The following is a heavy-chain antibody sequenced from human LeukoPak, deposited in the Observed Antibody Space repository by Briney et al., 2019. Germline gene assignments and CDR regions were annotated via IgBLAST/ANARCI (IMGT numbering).Heavy chain of an antibody. CDR2: ISYSGGST. Sequence: GESLRLSCAASGFTFSSYAMNWVRQARGKGLEWVSAISYSGGSTYYADSVKGRFTISRDDSKDTLYLQMNSLRAEDTAIYYCAKDRRLPWDYFDSWGQGTLVAVSS. J-gene: IGHJ4*02. CDR1: GFTFSSYA. CDR3: AKDRRLPWDYFDS. D-gene: IGHD5-18*01. V-gene: IGHV3-23*01.